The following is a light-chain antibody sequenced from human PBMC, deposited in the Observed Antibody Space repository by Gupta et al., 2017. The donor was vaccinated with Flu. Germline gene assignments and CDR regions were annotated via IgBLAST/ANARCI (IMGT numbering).Light chain of an antibody. CDR2: AAS. CDR1: QSISSY. Sequence: PSSLSASVGDRVTITCRASQSISSYLNWYQQKPGKAPKLLIYAASSLQSGVPSRFSGSGSGTDFTLTISSLQPEDFATYYCQQSYSTPWMFGQGTKVEIK. J-gene: IGKJ1*01. CDR3: QQSYSTPWM. V-gene: IGKV1-39*01.